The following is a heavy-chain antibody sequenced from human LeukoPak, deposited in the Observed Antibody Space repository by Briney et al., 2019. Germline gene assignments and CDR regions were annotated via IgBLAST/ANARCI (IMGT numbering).Heavy chain of an antibody. J-gene: IGHJ4*02. CDR2: IYYGGST. CDR3: ARGGYPDRSGYYSILDY. D-gene: IGHD3-22*01. V-gene: IGHV4-31*03. Sequence: SQTLSLTCTVSGGSISSGGHPWNWIRQHSGKGLEWIGYIYYGGSTYYNPSLKSRVTISTDTSNNQFSLKLSSVTAADTAVYYCARGGYPDRSGYYSILDYWGQGALVTVSS. CDR1: GGSISSGGHP.